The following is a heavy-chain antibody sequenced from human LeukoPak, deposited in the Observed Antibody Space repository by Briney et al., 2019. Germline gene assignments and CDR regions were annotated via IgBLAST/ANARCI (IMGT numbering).Heavy chain of an antibody. CDR1: GGSISSSSYY. D-gene: IGHD6-13*01. CDR3: ARHQAAAGVDY. V-gene: IGHV4-39*01. J-gene: IGHJ4*02. CDR2: IYYSGST. Sequence: PSETLSLTCTVSGGSISSSSYYWGWIRQPPGKGLEWIGSIYYSGSTYYNPSLKSRVTISVDTSKNQFSLKLSPVTAADTAEYYCARHQAAAGVDYWGQGTLVTVSS.